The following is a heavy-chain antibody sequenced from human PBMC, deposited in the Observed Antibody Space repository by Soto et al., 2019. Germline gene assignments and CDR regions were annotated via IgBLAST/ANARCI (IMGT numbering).Heavy chain of an antibody. CDR1: GFTFSSYA. Sequence: GSLRLSCAASGFTFSSYAMSWVRQAPGKGLEWVSAISGSGGSTYYADSVKGRFTISRDNSKNTLYLQMNSLRAEDTAVYYCAKGGYCSGGSCYHTLVYYFDYWGQGTLVTVSS. CDR3: AKGGYCSGGSCYHTLVYYFDY. J-gene: IGHJ4*02. V-gene: IGHV3-23*01. CDR2: ISGSGGST. D-gene: IGHD2-15*01.